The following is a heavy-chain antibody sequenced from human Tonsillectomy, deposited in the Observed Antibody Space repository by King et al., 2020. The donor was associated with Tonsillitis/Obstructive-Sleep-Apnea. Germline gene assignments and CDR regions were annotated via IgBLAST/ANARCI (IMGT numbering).Heavy chain of an antibody. Sequence: VQLVESGGGLVQPGGSLRLSCAASGFTFSSYWMHWVRQAPGKGLVWVSRINGNGSATNYADSVKGRFTISRDNAKNTLYLQMNSLRAEDTAVYYCARDCCGAHPDSWGQGNLVIVSS. CDR3: ARDCCGAHPDS. D-gene: IGHD1-26*01. V-gene: IGHV3-74*01. CDR2: INGNGSAT. CDR1: GFTFSSYW. J-gene: IGHJ4*02.